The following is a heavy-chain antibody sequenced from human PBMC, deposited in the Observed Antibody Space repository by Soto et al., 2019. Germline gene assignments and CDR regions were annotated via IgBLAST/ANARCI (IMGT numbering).Heavy chain of an antibody. Sequence: PSETLSLTCPVSGGSISSSSYYWGWIRQPPGKGLEWIGSIFYSGSTYYNPSLKSRVTISVDTSKNQFSLKLSSVTAADTAVYYCARRGEQWLVRDQDYWGQGNLVTVSS. J-gene: IGHJ4*02. D-gene: IGHD6-19*01. CDR3: ARRGEQWLVRDQDY. CDR2: IFYSGST. CDR1: GGSISSSSYY. V-gene: IGHV4-39*01.